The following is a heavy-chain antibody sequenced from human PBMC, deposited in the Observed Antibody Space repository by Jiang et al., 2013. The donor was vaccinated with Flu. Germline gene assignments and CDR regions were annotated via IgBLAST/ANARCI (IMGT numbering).Heavy chain of an antibody. CDR3: ARELYYDIFPYYFDY. CDR2: IYHSGST. CDR1: GYSISSGYY. Sequence: GSGLVKPSETLSLTCTVSGYSISSGYYWGWIRQPPGKGLEWIGSIYHSGSTYYNPSLKSRVTISVDTSKNQFSLKLSSVTAADTAVYYCARELYYDIFPYYFDYVGPGNPGHRLL. V-gene: IGHV4-38-2*02. D-gene: IGHD3-9*01. J-gene: IGHJ4*02.